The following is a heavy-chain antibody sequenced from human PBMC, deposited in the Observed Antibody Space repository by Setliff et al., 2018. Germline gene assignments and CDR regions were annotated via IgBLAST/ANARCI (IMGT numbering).Heavy chain of an antibody. Sequence: SETLSLTCTVSGGSISSSSYYWGWIRQPPGKGLEWIGSIYYSGSTYYNPSLKSRVTISVDSSKNQFSLKLSSVTAADTAVYYCASISGYETLDYWGQGTLVTSPQ. CDR3: ASISGYETLDY. D-gene: IGHD5-12*01. CDR1: GGSISSSSYY. CDR2: IYYSGST. V-gene: IGHV4-39*07. J-gene: IGHJ4*02.